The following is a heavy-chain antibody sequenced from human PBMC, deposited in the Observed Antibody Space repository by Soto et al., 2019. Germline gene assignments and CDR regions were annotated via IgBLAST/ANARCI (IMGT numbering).Heavy chain of an antibody. CDR2: INPSGGST. CDR3: ARGIYIVGATHDAFDI. CDR1: GYTFTSYY. V-gene: IGHV1-46*01. D-gene: IGHD1-26*01. J-gene: IGHJ3*02. Sequence: ASVKVSCKASGYTFTSYYMHWVRQAPGQGLEWMGIINPSGGSTSYAQKFQGRVTMTRDTSTSTVYMELSSLRSEDTAVYYCARGIYIVGATHDAFDIWGQGTMVTVS.